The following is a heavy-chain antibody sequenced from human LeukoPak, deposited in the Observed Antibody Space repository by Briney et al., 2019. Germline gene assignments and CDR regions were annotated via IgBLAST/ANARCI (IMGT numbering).Heavy chain of an antibody. J-gene: IGHJ3*01. CDR2: VHSSGTT. D-gene: IGHD2/OR15-2a*01. Sequence: SETLSLTCTVSGGSIIGHYWSWIRQSPGRDLEWFGYVHSSGTTSFNPSLKSRVTMLVDTSKNQFSLRLTSMTAADTALYFCAREQYLAYDVFGFWGRGTMVTVSS. V-gene: IGHV4-59*11. CDR3: AREQYLAYDVFGF. CDR1: GGSIIGHY.